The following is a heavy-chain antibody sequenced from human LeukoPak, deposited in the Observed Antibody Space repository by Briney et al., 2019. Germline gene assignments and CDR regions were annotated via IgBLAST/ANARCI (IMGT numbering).Heavy chain of an antibody. Sequence: ASETLSLTCAVYGGSFSGYYWSWIRQPPGKGLEWIGEINHSGSTNYNPSLKSRVTISVDTSKNRFSLKLSSVTAADTAVYYCARGALNNDILSGYYNVNAFDIWGQGTMVTVSS. CDR2: INHSGST. CDR1: GGSFSGYY. V-gene: IGHV4-34*01. CDR3: ARGALNNDILSGYYNVNAFDI. J-gene: IGHJ3*02. D-gene: IGHD3-9*01.